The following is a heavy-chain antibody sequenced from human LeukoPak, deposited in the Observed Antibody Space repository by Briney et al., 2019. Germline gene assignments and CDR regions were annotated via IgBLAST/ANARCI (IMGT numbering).Heavy chain of an antibody. CDR3: ASKYCSSTSCYSGAFDI. D-gene: IGHD2-2*02. CDR1: GYTFTGYY. V-gene: IGHV1-2*02. Sequence: ASVKVSCKASGYTFTGYYMHRVRQAPGQRLEWMGWINPNSGGTNYAQKFQGRVTITTDESTSTAYMELSSLRSEDTAVYYCASKYCSSTSCYSGAFDIWGQGTMVTVSS. J-gene: IGHJ3*02. CDR2: INPNSGGT.